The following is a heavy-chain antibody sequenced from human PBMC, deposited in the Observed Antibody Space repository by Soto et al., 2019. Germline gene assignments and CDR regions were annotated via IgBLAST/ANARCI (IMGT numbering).Heavy chain of an antibody. J-gene: IGHJ4*02. CDR3: ARSGYSFAWGY. CDR2: INSDGST. V-gene: IGHV3-53*01. Sequence: EVQLVESGGGLIPPGGSLRLSCAASGFLVNSAYMTWVRQAPGKGLEWLSMINSDGSTLYAESVKGRFTISRDNSKNRQDLQMTSLRAEDTAMYYCARSGYSFAWGYWGQGTLVIVTS. CDR1: GFLVNSAY. D-gene: IGHD5-18*01.